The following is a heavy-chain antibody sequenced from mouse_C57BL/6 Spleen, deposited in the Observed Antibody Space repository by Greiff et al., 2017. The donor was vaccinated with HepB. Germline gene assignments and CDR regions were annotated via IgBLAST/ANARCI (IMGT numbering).Heavy chain of an antibody. CDR1: GFTFSSYA. D-gene: IGHD4-1*01. CDR3: ARDGVLGGYAMDY. Sequence: EVMLVESGGGLVKPGGSLKLSCAASGFTFSSYAMSWVRQTPEKRLEWVATISDGGSYTYYPDNVKGRFTISRDNAKNNLYLQMSHLKSEDTAMYYCARDGVLGGYAMDYWGQGTSVTVSS. V-gene: IGHV5-4*01. J-gene: IGHJ4*01. CDR2: ISDGGSYT.